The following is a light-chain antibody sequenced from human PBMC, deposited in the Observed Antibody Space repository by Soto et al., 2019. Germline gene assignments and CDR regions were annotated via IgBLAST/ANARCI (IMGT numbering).Light chain of an antibody. Sequence: VVLTQSPATLSLSPGERATLSCRASQSISEFLAWYQQKPGQAPRLLIYDASNRATGIPARFSGSGSGTDFTLTISSLEAEDFALYYCHQYGSSPLTFGGGTKV. J-gene: IGKJ4*01. V-gene: IGKV3-11*01. CDR1: QSISEF. CDR2: DAS. CDR3: HQYGSSPLT.